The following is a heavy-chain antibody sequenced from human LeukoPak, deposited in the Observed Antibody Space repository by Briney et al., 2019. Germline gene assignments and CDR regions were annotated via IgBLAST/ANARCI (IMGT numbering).Heavy chain of an antibody. V-gene: IGHV3-11*04. J-gene: IGHJ4*02. CDR3: ASRFDY. CDR2: ISTSGGTT. CDR1: GFTVSRNY. Sequence: PGGSLRLSCAASGFTVSRNYMSWVRQAPGKGLEWVSHISTSGGTTYYADSVKGRFTISRDNAKNSLYLQMDSLRAEDTAVYYCASRFDYWGQGTLVTVSS.